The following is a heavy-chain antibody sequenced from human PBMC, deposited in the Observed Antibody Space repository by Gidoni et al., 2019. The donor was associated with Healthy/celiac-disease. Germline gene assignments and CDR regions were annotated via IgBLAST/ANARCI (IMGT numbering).Heavy chain of an antibody. CDR2: IYYSGST. J-gene: IGHJ6*02. CDR3: ARGTSRLLRKNYYGMDV. V-gene: IGHV4-59*01. Sequence: QVQLQESGPGLVKPSETLSLTCTVSGGSISSYYWSWIRQPPGKGLEWIGYIYYSGSTNYNPSLKSRVTISVDTSKNQFSLKLSSVTAADTAVYYCARGTSRLLRKNYYGMDVWGQGTTVTVSS. D-gene: IGHD2-21*02. CDR1: GGSISSYY.